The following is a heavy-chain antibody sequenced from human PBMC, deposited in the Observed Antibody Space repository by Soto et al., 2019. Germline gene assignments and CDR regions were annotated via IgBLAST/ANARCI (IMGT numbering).Heavy chain of an antibody. V-gene: IGHV1-69*13. D-gene: IGHD1-7*01. CDR1: GGTFSSYA. CDR2: VIPIFGTA. J-gene: IGHJ6*02. Sequence: SVKVSCKASGGTFSSYAISWVRQAPGQGLEWMGGVIPIFGTANYAQKFQGRVTITADESTSTAYMELSSLRSEDTAVYYCARGITGTTIYYYGMDVWGQGTTVTVS. CDR3: ARGITGTTIYYYGMDV.